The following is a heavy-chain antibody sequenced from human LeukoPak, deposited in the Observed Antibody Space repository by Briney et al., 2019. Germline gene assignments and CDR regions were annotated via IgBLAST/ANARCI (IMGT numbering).Heavy chain of an antibody. J-gene: IGHJ5*02. V-gene: IGHV3-74*01. Sequence: GGSLRLSCAASGFTFSRYCKLWVRQGPGKGLVWVSRINSDGSSTNYAGSVKGRFTISRDNAKNTLYLQMNSLRVEDTAVYYCSSEISGWPNWADASGQGTLVTVSS. CDR2: INSDGSST. CDR1: GFTFSRYC. CDR3: SSEISGWPNWADA. D-gene: IGHD6-19*01.